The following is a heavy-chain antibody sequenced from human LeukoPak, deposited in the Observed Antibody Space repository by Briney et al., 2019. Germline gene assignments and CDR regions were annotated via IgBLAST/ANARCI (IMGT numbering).Heavy chain of an antibody. CDR1: GFTFSSYA. V-gene: IGHV3-72*01. CDR2: IRNKANRYTT. CDR3: VTGLRSGDLDY. D-gene: IGHD3-3*01. Sequence: GGSLRLFCAASGFTFSSYAMSWVRQAPGKGLEWVGRIRNKANRYTTEYAASVKGRFIILRDDSKNSVFLQMNSLKTEDTAVYYCVTGLRSGDLDYWGQGTLVTVS. J-gene: IGHJ4*02.